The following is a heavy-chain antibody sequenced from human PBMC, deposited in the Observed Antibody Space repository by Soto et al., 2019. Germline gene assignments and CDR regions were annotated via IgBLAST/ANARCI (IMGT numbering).Heavy chain of an antibody. V-gene: IGHV1-69*05. D-gene: IGHD2-15*01. CDR1: GGTFSSYA. CDR3: ARERYCSGGSCYGGYFDY. CDR2: IIPIFGTA. J-gene: IGHJ4*02. Sequence: SVKVSCKASGGTFSSYAISWVRQAPGQGREWMGGIIPIFGTANYAQKFQGRVTMTTDTSTSTAYMELRSLRSDDTAVYYCARERYCSGGSCYGGYFDYWGQGXLVTVSS.